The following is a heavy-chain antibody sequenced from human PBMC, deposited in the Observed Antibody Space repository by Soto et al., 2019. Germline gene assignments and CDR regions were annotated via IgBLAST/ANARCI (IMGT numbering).Heavy chain of an antibody. Sequence: GASVKVSCKASGYTFTGYYMHWVRQAPGQGLEWMGWINPNSGGTNYAQKFQGRVTMTRDTSISTAYMELSRLRSDDTAVYYCARDDPGIGGVTGYWGQGTLVTVSS. CDR2: INPNSGGT. CDR3: ARDDPGIGGVTGY. V-gene: IGHV1-2*02. D-gene: IGHD3-16*01. CDR1: GYTFTGYY. J-gene: IGHJ4*02.